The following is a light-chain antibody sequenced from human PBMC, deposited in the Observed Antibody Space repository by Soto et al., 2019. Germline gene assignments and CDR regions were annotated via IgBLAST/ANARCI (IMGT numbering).Light chain of an antibody. Sequence: EIVMTQSPGALSLSPGERATLSCRASQSVSSRLAWYQQKPGQTPSLLIYGASTRATGIPDRFSGSGSGTHFTLTISRLEPGDFAVYYCQHFGGTTFTFGQGTRLEI. V-gene: IGKV3-20*01. CDR2: GAS. J-gene: IGKJ5*01. CDR1: QSVSSR. CDR3: QHFGGTTFT.